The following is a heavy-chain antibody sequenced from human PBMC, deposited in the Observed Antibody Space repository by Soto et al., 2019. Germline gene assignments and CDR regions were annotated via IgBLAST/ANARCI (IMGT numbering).Heavy chain of an antibody. J-gene: IGHJ6*01. V-gene: IGHV5-51*01. CDR2: IYPGDSDT. Sequence: GQSLKISCKASGYIFTSYWIVCVRQMPFKCLEWMGIIYPGDSDTRYSPSLQGQVTISADKSISTAYLQWSSLKASDTYVYYCERRGCSSTSCFGGMDVWGQGTTVTVSS. CDR3: ERRGCSSTSCFGGMDV. D-gene: IGHD2-2*01. CDR1: GYIFTSYW.